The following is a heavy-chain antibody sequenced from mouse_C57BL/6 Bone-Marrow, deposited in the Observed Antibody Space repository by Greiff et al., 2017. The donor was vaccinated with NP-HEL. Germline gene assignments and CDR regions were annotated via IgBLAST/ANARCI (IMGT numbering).Heavy chain of an antibody. CDR1: GFSLSTFGMG. CDR2: IWWDDDK. Sequence: QVTLKECGPGILQPSQTLSLTCSFSGFSLSTFGMGVGWIRQPSGKGLEWLAHIWWDDDKYYNPALKSRLTISKDTSKNQVFLKIANVDTADTATYYCARIATVVPYWYFDVWGTGTTVTVSS. J-gene: IGHJ1*03. D-gene: IGHD1-1*01. V-gene: IGHV8-8*01. CDR3: ARIATVVPYWYFDV.